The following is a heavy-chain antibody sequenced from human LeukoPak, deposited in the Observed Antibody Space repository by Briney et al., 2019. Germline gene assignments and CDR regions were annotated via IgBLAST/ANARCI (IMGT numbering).Heavy chain of an antibody. V-gene: IGHV3-74*01. Sequence: GGSLRLSCAASGFTFSSYWMHWVRQAPGKGLVWVSCINSDGSSTSYADSVKGRFTVSRDNAKNTLYLQMNSLRAEDTAVYYCARATGSYYSLGYWGQGTLVTVSS. D-gene: IGHD1-26*01. CDR2: INSDGSST. CDR1: GFTFSSYW. J-gene: IGHJ4*02. CDR3: ARATGSYYSLGY.